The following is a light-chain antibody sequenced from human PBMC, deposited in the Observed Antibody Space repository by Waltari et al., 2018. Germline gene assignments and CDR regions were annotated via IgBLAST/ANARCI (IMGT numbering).Light chain of an antibody. CDR1: SSDVGGYDY. V-gene: IGLV2-8*01. CDR2: EVN. J-gene: IGLJ3*02. Sequence: QSALTQPPSASGSPGQSVTISCTGTSSDVGGYDYVSWYQQHPGKAPKLMIYEVNKRPSGVPARFSGSKSGNTASLTVSGLQAEDEADYYCSSYAGSTLMFGGGTKLTVL. CDR3: SSYAGSTLM.